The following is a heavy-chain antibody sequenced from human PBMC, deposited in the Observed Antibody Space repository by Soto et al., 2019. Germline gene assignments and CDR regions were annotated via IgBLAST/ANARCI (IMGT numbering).Heavy chain of an antibody. J-gene: IGHJ3*02. V-gene: IGHV6-1*01. D-gene: IGHD2-2*01. CDR1: GDSVSSNSAA. CDR2: TYYRSKWYN. CDR3: AGEHIVVVPAPLDAFDI. Sequence: PSQTLSLTCAISGDSVSSNSAAWNWIRQSPSRGLEWLGRTYYRSKWYNDYAVSVKSRITINPDTSKNQFSLQLNSVTPEDTAVYYCAGEHIVVVPAPLDAFDIWGQGTMVTVSS.